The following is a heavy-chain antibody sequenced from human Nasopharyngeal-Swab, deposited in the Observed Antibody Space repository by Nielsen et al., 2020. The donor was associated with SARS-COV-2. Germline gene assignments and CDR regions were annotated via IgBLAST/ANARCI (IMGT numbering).Heavy chain of an antibody. J-gene: IGHJ6*03. D-gene: IGHD2-15*01. CDR3: ARGYCSGGTCYYYFYMDV. Sequence: ASVKVSCKSSDYTLTAYNIHWVRQAPGQGLEWMGWISASNGKTNYAQEFQDRVTMTTDISTSTAYMELRSLRSDDTAVYYCARGYCSGGTCYYYFYMDVWGKGTTVTVSS. CDR2: ISASNGKT. V-gene: IGHV1-18*04. CDR1: DYTLTAYN.